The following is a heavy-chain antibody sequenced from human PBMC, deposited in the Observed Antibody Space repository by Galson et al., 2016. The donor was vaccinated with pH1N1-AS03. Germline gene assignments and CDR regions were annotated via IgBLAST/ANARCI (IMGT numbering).Heavy chain of an antibody. CDR1: GETITNYY. V-gene: IGHV4-34*08. CDR3: WAYYYGSGTKNCY. J-gene: IGHJ4*02. CDR2: INHSGDT. D-gene: IGHD3-10*01. Sequence: ETLSPTSAAYGETITNYYLTYIHLAPGKRREGTGEINHSGDTTYNPSLESRVTISADTSTSQFSLKVTSVTAADTALYYCWAYYYGSGTKNCYWGPG.